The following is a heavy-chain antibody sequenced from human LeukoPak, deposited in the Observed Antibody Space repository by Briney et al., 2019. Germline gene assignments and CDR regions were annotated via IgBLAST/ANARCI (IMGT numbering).Heavy chain of an antibody. V-gene: IGHV4-39*01. Sequence: SETLSLTCNVSGDSVSSGSYYWSWIRQPPGKGLEWIGSIYYSGSTYYNPSLESRVTISVDTSKIQFSLKLSSVTAADTAVYYCARRGSGTCFDYWGQGTLVTVSS. CDR1: GDSVSSGSYY. D-gene: IGHD3-16*01. J-gene: IGHJ4*02. CDR3: ARRGSGTCFDY. CDR2: IYYSGST.